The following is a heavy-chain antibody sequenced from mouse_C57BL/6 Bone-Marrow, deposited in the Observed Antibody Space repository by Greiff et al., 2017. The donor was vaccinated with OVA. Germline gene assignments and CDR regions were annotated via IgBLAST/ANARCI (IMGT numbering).Heavy chain of an antibody. D-gene: IGHD3-2*02. CDR2: ISYDGSN. J-gene: IGHJ3*01. CDR3: ASRQLRLPAWFAY. Sequence: EESGPGLVKPSQSLSLTCSVTGYSITSGYYWNWIRQFPGNKLEWMGYISYDGSNNYNPSLKNRIPITRDTSKNQFFLKLNSVTTEDTAAYYCASRQLRLPAWFAYWGQGTLVTVSA. V-gene: IGHV3-6*01. CDR1: GYSITSGYY.